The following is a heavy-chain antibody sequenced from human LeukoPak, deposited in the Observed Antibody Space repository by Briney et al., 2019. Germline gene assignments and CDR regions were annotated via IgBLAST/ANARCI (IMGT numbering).Heavy chain of an antibody. CDR1: GFTFSSYS. CDR2: IRSSGSSI. V-gene: IGHV3-48*02. D-gene: IGHD1-1*01. J-gene: IGHJ4*02. CDR3: ARETGTTSTLGY. Sequence: PGGSLRLSCAASGFTFSSYSMNWVRQAPGKGLEWVSYIRSSGSSIYYADSVKGRFTISRDNARNSLFLQMNSLRDEDTAVYYCARETGTTSTLGYWGQGTLVTVSS.